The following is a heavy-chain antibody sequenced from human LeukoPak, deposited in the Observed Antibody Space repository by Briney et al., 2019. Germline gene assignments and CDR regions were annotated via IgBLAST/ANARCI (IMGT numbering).Heavy chain of an antibody. CDR2: IYTSGST. CDR3: ARHGARGITMIGGWFDP. D-gene: IGHD3-22*01. V-gene: IGHV4-4*09. Sequence: SETLSLTCTVSGGSISSYYWSWIRQPPGKGLEWIGYIYTSGSTNYNPSLKSRVTISADTSKNQFSLKLSSVTAADTAVYYCARHGARGITMIGGWFDPWGQGTLVTVSS. CDR1: GGSISSYY. J-gene: IGHJ5*02.